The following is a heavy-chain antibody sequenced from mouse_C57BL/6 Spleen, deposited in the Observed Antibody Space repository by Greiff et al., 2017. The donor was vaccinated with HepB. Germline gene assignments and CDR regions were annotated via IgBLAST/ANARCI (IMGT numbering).Heavy chain of an antibody. J-gene: IGHJ2*01. D-gene: IGHD1-1*01. CDR2: ISTYYGDA. CDR3: ARITVVEEGPSPY. CDR1: GYTFTDYA. V-gene: IGHV1-67*01. Sequence: QVQLQQSGPELVRPGVSVKISCKGSGYTFTDYAMHWVKQSHAKSLEWLGVISTYYGDASYNQKFTDKATMTVDKSSSTAYMELARLTSEDSAVYYCARITVVEEGPSPYWGQGTTLTVSA.